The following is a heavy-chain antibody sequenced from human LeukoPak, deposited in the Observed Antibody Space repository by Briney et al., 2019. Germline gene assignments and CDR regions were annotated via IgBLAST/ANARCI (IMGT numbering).Heavy chain of an antibody. J-gene: IGHJ4*02. V-gene: IGHV1-2*02. Sequence: ASVKVSCKASGYTFTGYYMHWVRQAPGQGLEWMGWISPNSGGTNYAQKFQGRVTMTRDTSISTAYMELSRLRSDDTAVYYCARDSEMATITLGYYFDYWGQGTLVTVSS. CDR3: ARDSEMATITLGYYFDY. CDR1: GYTFTGYY. D-gene: IGHD5-24*01. CDR2: ISPNSGGT.